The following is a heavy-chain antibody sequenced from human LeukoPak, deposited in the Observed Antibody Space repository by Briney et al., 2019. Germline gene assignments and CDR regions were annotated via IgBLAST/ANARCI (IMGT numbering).Heavy chain of an antibody. Sequence: GGSLRLSCAASGFTFSRYAMSWVRQGPGKGLEWVSGILTNGETYYADSVKGRFTISRDNSKNKLYLVMDSLRVEDTAVYYCTKDAIYGDGYWEFDYWGQGTLVTVSS. CDR2: ILTNGET. CDR1: GFTFSRYA. V-gene: IGHV3-23*01. D-gene: IGHD5-24*01. CDR3: TKDAIYGDGYWEFDY. J-gene: IGHJ4*02.